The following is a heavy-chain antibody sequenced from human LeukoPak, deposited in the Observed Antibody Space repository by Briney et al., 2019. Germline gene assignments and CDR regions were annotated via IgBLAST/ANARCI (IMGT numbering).Heavy chain of an antibody. CDR3: ARQRGGCYPD. Sequence: ASVTVSCKPSGYTFTHYDICWVRQAPGQGLEWMGRISPYNGDTYYAQKLQGRVTMTTDTSTRTAYLQLESLTSDDTAVYYCARQRGGCYPDWGQGTLVIVSS. D-gene: IGHD2-15*01. CDR1: GYTFTHYD. CDR2: ISPYNGDT. V-gene: IGHV1-18*01. J-gene: IGHJ4*02.